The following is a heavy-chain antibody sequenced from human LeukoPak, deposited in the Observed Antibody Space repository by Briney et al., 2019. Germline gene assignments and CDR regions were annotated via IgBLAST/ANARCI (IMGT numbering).Heavy chain of an antibody. CDR2: INHSGST. D-gene: IGHD3-22*01. Sequence: SETLSLTCAVYGGSFSGYYWSWIRQPPGKGLEWIGEINHSGSTNYNPSLKSRVTISVDTSKNQFSLKLSSVTAADTAVSYCARGRYYYDSSGYAYWGQGTLVTVSS. CDR3: ARGRYYYDSSGYAY. V-gene: IGHV4-34*01. CDR1: GGSFSGYY. J-gene: IGHJ4*02.